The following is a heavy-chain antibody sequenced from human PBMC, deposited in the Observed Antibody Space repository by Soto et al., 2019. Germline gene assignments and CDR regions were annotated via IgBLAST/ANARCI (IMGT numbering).Heavy chain of an antibody. J-gene: IGHJ5*02. V-gene: IGHV5-10-1*01. CDR1: GYSFTSYW. CDR2: IDPSDSYT. D-gene: IGHD6-25*01. Sequence: GESLKISCKGSGYSFTSYWITWVRQMPGKGLEWMGRIDPSDSYTNYSPSFQGHVTISVDKTISTAYLQWSSLKASDTAMYYCARFQSQRGFDPWGQGTLVTVSS. CDR3: ARFQSQRGFDP.